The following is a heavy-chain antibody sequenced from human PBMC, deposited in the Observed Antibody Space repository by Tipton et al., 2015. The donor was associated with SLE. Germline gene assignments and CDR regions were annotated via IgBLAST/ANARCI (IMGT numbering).Heavy chain of an antibody. V-gene: IGHV4-59*01. CDR3: ARDLGRSDMDV. Sequence: TLSLTCTVSGGSISSYYWSWIRQPPGKGLEWIGYIYYSGSTNYNPSLKSRVTISVDTSKNQFSLKLSSVTAADTAVYYCARDLGRSDMDVWGQGTTVTVSS. J-gene: IGHJ6*02. CDR2: IYYSGST. CDR1: GGSISSYY. D-gene: IGHD3-10*01.